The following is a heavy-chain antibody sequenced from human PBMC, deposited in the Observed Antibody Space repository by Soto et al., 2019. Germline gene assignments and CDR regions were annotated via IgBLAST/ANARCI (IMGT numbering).Heavy chain of an antibody. CDR1: GGTFSSYA. J-gene: IGHJ6*02. CDR3: ARHYYDSSGYLYYYGMDV. D-gene: IGHD3-22*01. V-gene: IGHV1-69*13. Sequence: SVKVSCKASGGTFSSYAISWVRQAPGQGLEWMGGIIPIFGTANYAQKFQGRVTITADESTSTVYMELSSLRPEDTAVYYCARHYYDSSGYLYYYGMDVWGQGTTVTVSS. CDR2: IIPIFGTA.